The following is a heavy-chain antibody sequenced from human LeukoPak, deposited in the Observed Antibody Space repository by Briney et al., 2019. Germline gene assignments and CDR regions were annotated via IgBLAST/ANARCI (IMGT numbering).Heavy chain of an antibody. CDR1: GGSISSYY. Sequence: SETLSLTCTVSGGSISSYYWSWIRQPAGKGLEWIGRIDTSGNTNYKPSLKSRVAISVDMSKNQFSLKLSSVTAADTAVYYCARDGYLAVDYWGQGTLVTVSS. V-gene: IGHV4-4*07. CDR2: IDTSGNT. D-gene: IGHD2-2*03. CDR3: ARDGYLAVDY. J-gene: IGHJ4*02.